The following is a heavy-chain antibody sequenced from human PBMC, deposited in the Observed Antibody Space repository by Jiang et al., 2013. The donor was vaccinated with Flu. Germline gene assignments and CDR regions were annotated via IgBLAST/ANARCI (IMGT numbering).Heavy chain of an antibody. V-gene: IGHV3-23*01. J-gene: IGHJ5*02. CDR2: ISGSDASI. CDR1: GFTFSTYS. CDR3: LKRLWGIGADPSKWFDP. D-gene: IGHD6-25*01. Sequence: VQLLESGGGLVQPGGSLRLSCAASGFTFSTYSMNWVRQAPGKGLEWVPTISGSDASIYYAESVKGRFTISRDNSKNTLYLQMNSLRAEDTAVYYCLKRLWGIGADPSKWFDPWGQGTLVTVSS.